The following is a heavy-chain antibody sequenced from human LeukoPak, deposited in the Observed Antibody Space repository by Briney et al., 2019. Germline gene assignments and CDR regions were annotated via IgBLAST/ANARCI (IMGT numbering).Heavy chain of an antibody. J-gene: IGHJ1*01. CDR1: GFTFYIYA. CDR3: AKSSTPWH. D-gene: IGHD2-2*01. V-gene: IGHV3-23*01. Sequence: GGSLTLSCAASGFTFYIYAMNCVRETPGKGVEGFSAYSGNGGIRYYTDSVKGRFAVSRDSSMNTQYLQVNRLTAKHTPVCEFAKSSTPWHWGQGTLVSVAS. CDR2: YSGNGGIR.